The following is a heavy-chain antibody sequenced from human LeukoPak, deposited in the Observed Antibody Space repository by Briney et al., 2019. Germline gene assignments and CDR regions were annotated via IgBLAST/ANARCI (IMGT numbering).Heavy chain of an antibody. D-gene: IGHD6-13*01. CDR2: ISASGGNT. J-gene: IGHJ4*02. Sequence: PGGSLRLSRAASGFTFSSYAMSWVRQAPGKGLEWVSTISASGGNTFYADSVKGRFTISRDNSKNTLHLQMNSLRAEDTAVYYCAKDGRVEQQLYYFDYWGQGALVTVSS. CDR3: AKDGRVEQQLYYFDY. V-gene: IGHV3-23*01. CDR1: GFTFSSYA.